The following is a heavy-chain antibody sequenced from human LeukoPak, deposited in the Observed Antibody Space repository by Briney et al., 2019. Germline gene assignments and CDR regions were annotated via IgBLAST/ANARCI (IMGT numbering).Heavy chain of an antibody. CDR1: GFTFSSYA. CDR2: ISGSGGST. J-gene: IGHJ4*02. Sequence: PGGSLRLSCAASGFTFSSYAMSWVRQAPGKGLEWVSAISGSGGSTYYADSVKGRFTISRDNSKNTLYPQMNSLRAEDTAVYYCAKDVSYGMAFDYWGQGTLVTVSS. CDR3: AKDVSYGMAFDY. D-gene: IGHD4-17*01. V-gene: IGHV3-23*01.